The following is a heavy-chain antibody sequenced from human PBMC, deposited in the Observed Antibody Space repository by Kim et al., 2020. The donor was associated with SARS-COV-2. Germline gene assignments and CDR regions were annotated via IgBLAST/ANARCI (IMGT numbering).Heavy chain of an antibody. CDR1: GFTFSSYI. J-gene: IGHJ6*02. V-gene: IGHV3-21*01. CDR2: ISSSSSYI. CDR3: ARSYSSSSYYYYYYYGMDV. Sequence: GGSLRLSCAASGFTFSSYIMNWVRQAPGKGLHWVSSISSSSSYIHYADSAKGRFTISRDNAKNSLYLQMNSLRAEDTAVYYCARSYSSSSYYYYYYYGMDVWGQGTTVTVSS. D-gene: IGHD6-6*01.